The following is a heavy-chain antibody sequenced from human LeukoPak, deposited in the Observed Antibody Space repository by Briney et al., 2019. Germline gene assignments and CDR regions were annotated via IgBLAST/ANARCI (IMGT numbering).Heavy chain of an antibody. D-gene: IGHD2-2*01. Sequence: GASVKVSCKASGGTFSSYAISWVRQAPGQGLEWMGGIIPIFGTANYAQKFQGRVTITADESTSTAYMELSSLRSEDTAVYYCARGYCSSTSCHLSKITYYYYGMDVWGKGTTVTVSS. J-gene: IGHJ6*04. V-gene: IGHV1-69*13. CDR2: IIPIFGTA. CDR1: GGTFSSYA. CDR3: ARGYCSSTSCHLSKITYYYYGMDV.